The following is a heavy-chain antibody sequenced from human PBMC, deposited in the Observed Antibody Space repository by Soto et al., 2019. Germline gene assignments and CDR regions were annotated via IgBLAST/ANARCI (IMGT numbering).Heavy chain of an antibody. Sequence: SETLSLTCTVSGGSISSSSYYWGWIRQPPGKGLEWIGIIYYIGIPYFNPSLKIRVTISLDTSKNHFSLKLISVTAADTAVYYCARSYRLLGAFDIWGQGTMVTVSS. J-gene: IGHJ3*02. CDR3: ARSYRLLGAFDI. CDR1: GGSISSSSYY. D-gene: IGHD4-17*01. V-gene: IGHV4-39*01. CDR2: IYYIGIP.